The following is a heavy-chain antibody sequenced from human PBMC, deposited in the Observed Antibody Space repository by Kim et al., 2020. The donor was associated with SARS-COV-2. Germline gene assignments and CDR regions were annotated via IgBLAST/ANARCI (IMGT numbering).Heavy chain of an antibody. V-gene: IGHV3-48*03. J-gene: IGHJ6*02. D-gene: IGHD4-17*01. CDR1: GFTFSSYE. CDR2: ISSSGSTI. CDR3: ARVDYGVLYGMDV. Sequence: GGSLRLSCAASGFTFSSYEMNWVRQAPGKGLEWVSYISSSGSTIYYADSVKGRFTISRDNAKNSLYLQMNSLRAEDTAVYYCARVDYGVLYGMDVWGQGTTVTVSS.